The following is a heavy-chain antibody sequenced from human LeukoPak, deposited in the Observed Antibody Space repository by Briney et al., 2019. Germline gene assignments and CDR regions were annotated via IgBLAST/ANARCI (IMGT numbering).Heavy chain of an antibody. CDR1: GFTVSSNY. CDR3: ARGLMTTVTDWPFDY. J-gene: IGHJ4*02. CDR2: IYSGGST. D-gene: IGHD4-17*01. Sequence: GGSLRLSCAASGFTVSSNYMSWVRQAPGKGLEWVPVIYSGGSTYYADSVKGRFTISRDNSKNTLYLQMNSLRAEDTAVYYCARGLMTTVTDWPFDYWGQGTLVTVSS. V-gene: IGHV3-66*01.